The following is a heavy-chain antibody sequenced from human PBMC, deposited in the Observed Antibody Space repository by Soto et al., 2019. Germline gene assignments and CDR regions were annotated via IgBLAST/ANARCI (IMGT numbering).Heavy chain of an antibody. CDR3: ARDTGGSYDY. CDR2: TRDKPNNYAA. J-gene: IGHJ4*02. Sequence: EGQLVQSGGGLVQPGGSLRLSCTASGFAFDDYYMDWVRQVPGKGLEWIGRTRDKPNNYAAEYVASVKGRFTISRDASKDSMYLQMNTVKTEDTAVYYCARDTGGSYDYWGQRALVIVSS. CDR1: GFAFDDYY. V-gene: IGHV3-72*01. D-gene: IGHD1-26*01.